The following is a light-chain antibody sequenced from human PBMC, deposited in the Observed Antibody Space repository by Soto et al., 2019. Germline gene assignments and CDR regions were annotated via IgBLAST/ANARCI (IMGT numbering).Light chain of an antibody. CDR1: SSDVGGYKY. J-gene: IGLJ2*01. CDR3: SSYTGSSTLV. Sequence: QSASVSGSPGQSITISCTGTSSDVGGYKYVSWYQQHPGKAPKLMIYDVTNRPSGVSNRFSGSKSGNTASLTISGLQADDEADYYCSSYTGSSTLVFGGGTKLTVL. V-gene: IGLV2-14*03. CDR2: DVT.